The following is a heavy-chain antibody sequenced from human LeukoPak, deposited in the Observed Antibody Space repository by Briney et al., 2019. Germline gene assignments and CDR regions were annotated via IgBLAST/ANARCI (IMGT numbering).Heavy chain of an antibody. CDR1: GDSVSSNSAA. CDR2: TYYRPKWYN. V-gene: IGHV6-1*01. J-gene: IGHJ6*02. CDR3: ARGDCSSTSCYHYYGMDV. D-gene: IGHD2-2*01. Sequence: SQTLSLTCAISGDSVSSNSAAWNWIRQSPSRGLEWLGRTYYRPKWYNDYAVSVKSRITINPDTSKNQFSLQLNSVTPEDTAVYYCARGDCSSTSCYHYYGMDVWGQGTTVTVSS.